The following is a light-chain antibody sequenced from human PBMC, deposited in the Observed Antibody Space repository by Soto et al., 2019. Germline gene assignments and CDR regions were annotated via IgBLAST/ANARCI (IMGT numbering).Light chain of an antibody. CDR3: NSYTSSNTYV. CDR2: EVS. Sequence: QSVLTQPPSVSGSPGQSVTISCTGTSSDVGSYNRVSWYQQPPGTAPKLMIYEVSNRPSGVPDRFSGSKSGNTASLTISGLQPEDEAYYYCNSYTSSNTYVFGTGTKVTVL. CDR1: SSDVGSYNR. V-gene: IGLV2-18*02. J-gene: IGLJ1*01.